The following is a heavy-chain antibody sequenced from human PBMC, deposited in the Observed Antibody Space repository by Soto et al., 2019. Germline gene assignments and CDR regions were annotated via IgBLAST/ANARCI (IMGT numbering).Heavy chain of an antibody. CDR1: RFTFSSYG. CDR2: ISYDGSNK. D-gene: IGHD3-10*01. CDR3: AKHRSLVRGTMPY. V-gene: IGHV3-30*18. J-gene: IGHJ4*02. Sequence: SLRLSCAASRFTFSSYGMHWVRQAPGKGLEWVAVISYDGSNKYYADSVKGRFTISRDNSKNTLYLQMNSLRAEDTAVYYCAKHRSLVRGTMPYWGQGTLVTVSS.